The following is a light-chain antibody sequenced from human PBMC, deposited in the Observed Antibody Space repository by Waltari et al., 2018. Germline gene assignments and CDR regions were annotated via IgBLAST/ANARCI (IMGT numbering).Light chain of an antibody. J-gene: IGLJ2*01. V-gene: IGLV1-40*01. Sequence: QSVLTQPPSVSAAPGQRVTIPCTGSRSNIGTGYYVHCYQHIPGKAPKLLLFRDNRRPSGVPDRFSASKSGTSASLAITGLQAEDEGDYYCQSYDGSLIAVVFGGGTKLTVL. CDR2: RDN. CDR1: RSNIGTGYY. CDR3: QSYDGSLIAVV.